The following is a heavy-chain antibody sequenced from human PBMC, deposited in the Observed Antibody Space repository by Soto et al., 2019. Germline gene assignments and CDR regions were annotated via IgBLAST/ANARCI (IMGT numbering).Heavy chain of an antibody. CDR3: ARDFVGYSYGYNSSYYMDV. CDR2: IYSGGST. V-gene: IGHV3-53*04. D-gene: IGHD5-18*01. Sequence: GGSLRLSCAASGFTVSSNYMSWVRQAPGKGLEWVSVIYSGGSTYYADSVKGRFTISRHNSKNTLYLQMNSLRAEDTAVYYCARDFVGYSYGYNSSYYMDVWGKGTTVTVSS. CDR1: GFTVSSNY. J-gene: IGHJ6*03.